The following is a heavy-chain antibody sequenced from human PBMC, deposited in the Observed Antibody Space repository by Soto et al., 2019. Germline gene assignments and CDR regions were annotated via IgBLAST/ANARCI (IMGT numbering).Heavy chain of an antibody. Sequence: ASVKVSCKVSGYTLTELSMHWVRQAPGKGLEWMGGFDPEDGETIYAQKFQGRVTMTEDTSTDTAYMELSSLRSEDTAVYYCATGKQLERLFRPLGRSYYFDYWGQGTLVTVSS. D-gene: IGHD1-1*01. V-gene: IGHV1-24*01. J-gene: IGHJ4*02. CDR3: ATGKQLERLFRPLGRSYYFDY. CDR1: GYTLTELS. CDR2: FDPEDGET.